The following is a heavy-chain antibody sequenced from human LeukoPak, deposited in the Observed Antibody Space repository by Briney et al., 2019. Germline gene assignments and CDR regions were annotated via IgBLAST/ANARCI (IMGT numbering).Heavy chain of an antibody. D-gene: IGHD3-22*01. Sequence: GGSLRLSCAASRFTFSRYAMNWVRQAPGKGLEWVSAISGSGGSTYYADSVKGRFIISRDNSKNTLYLQMNSLRVEDTAVYYCAKNPQYYYDSSGFFEYWGQGTLVTVSS. CDR2: ISGSGGST. CDR3: AKNPQYYYDSSGFFEY. V-gene: IGHV3-23*01. CDR1: RFTFSRYA. J-gene: IGHJ4*02.